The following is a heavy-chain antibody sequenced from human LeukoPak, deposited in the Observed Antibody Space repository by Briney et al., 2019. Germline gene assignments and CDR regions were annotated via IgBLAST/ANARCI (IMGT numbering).Heavy chain of an antibody. CDR1: GYTFTGYY. Sequence: ASVKVSCKASGYTFTGYYMHWVRQAPGQGLVWMGWINPNSGGTNYAQKFQGRVTITRDTSASTAYMELSSLRSEDMAVYYCARAYSSSWPGPFFDYWGQGTPVTVSS. J-gene: IGHJ4*02. CDR2: INPNSGGT. D-gene: IGHD6-13*01. V-gene: IGHV1-2*02. CDR3: ARAYSSSWPGPFFDY.